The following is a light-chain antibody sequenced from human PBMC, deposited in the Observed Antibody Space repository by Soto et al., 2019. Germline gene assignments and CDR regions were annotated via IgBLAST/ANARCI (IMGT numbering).Light chain of an antibody. Sequence: EIVMTQSPATLSVSPGERATLSCRASHSVSSRLAWYQQKPGQAPRLLIYGASTRATGLPARFSGSGSGTEFTLTISSLQSEDFAARYCQHYTNWPLTFGGGTKVEIK. CDR3: QHYTNWPLT. CDR2: GAS. J-gene: IGKJ4*01. V-gene: IGKV3-15*01. CDR1: HSVSSR.